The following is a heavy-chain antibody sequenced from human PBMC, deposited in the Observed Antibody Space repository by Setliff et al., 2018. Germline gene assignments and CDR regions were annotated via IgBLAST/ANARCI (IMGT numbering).Heavy chain of an antibody. D-gene: IGHD3-22*01. CDR1: GYTFTKYG. CDR2: ISPYNGNT. Sequence: ASVKVSCKAFGYTFTKYGIDWVRQAPGQGLEWLGWISPYNGNTDYVYNVRDRITMTTDTSTGTAYMELRSLTSDDSDVYYCARDAPKVVDKFDLWGQGTKVTVSS. J-gene: IGHJ3*01. V-gene: IGHV1-18*01. CDR3: ARDAPKVVDKFDL.